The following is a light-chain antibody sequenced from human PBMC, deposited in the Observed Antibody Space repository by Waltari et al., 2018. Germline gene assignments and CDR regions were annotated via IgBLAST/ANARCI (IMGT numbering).Light chain of an antibody. V-gene: IGLV2-14*01. CDR1: SSDVGGYNY. J-gene: IGLJ1*01. CDR2: EVS. Sequence: QSALTQPASVSGSPGQSITISCTGTSSDVGGYNYVSWYQQHPGKAPKLMIYEVSNRPSGVSNRFSGSKSCNTASLTSSGLQAEDEAYYYCSSYTSSSTPLYVFGTGTKVTVL. CDR3: SSYTSSSTPLYV.